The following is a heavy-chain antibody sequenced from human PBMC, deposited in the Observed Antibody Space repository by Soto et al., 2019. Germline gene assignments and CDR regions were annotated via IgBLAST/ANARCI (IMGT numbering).Heavy chain of an antibody. CDR2: INRDGNEK. Sequence: GGSLRLSCAASGFTFSSYWMSWVRQAPGKGLQWVANINRDGNEKYYVDSLKGRFTISRDNAENSLYLQMNTLRAEDTAVYYCARAPDGSGSYYYFDGWGQGTLVTVSS. CDR1: GFTFSSYW. V-gene: IGHV3-7*03. J-gene: IGHJ4*02. D-gene: IGHD3-22*01. CDR3: ARAPDGSGSYYYFDG.